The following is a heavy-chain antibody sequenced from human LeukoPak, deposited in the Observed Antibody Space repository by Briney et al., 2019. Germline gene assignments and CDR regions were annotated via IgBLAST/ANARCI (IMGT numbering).Heavy chain of an antibody. CDR1: GGTFSSYA. D-gene: IGHD5-12*01. Sequence: ASVKVSCKASGGTFSSYAISWVRQAPGQGLEWMGGIIPIFGTANYAQKFQGRVTITADESTSTAYMELSSLRSEDTAVYYCARGARSGLTNWFDPWGQGTLVTVSS. CDR3: ARGARSGLTNWFDP. J-gene: IGHJ5*02. CDR2: IIPIFGTA. V-gene: IGHV1-69*13.